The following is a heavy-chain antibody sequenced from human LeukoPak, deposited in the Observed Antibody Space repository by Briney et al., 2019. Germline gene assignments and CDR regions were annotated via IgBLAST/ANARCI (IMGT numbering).Heavy chain of an antibody. Sequence: PSETLSLTCTVSGGSISSYYWSWIRQPPGKGLEWIGYIYYSGSTYYNPSLKSRVTISVDTSKNQFSLKLSSVTAADTAVYYCARDLRGDYSFDYWGQGTLVTVSS. D-gene: IGHD2-21*02. V-gene: IGHV4-59*12. CDR2: IYYSGST. CDR3: ARDLRGDYSFDY. J-gene: IGHJ4*02. CDR1: GGSISSYY.